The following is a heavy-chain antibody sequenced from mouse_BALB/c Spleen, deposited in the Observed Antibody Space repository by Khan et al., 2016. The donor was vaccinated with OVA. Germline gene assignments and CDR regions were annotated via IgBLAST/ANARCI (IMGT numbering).Heavy chain of an antibody. V-gene: IGHV9-3-1*01. J-gene: IGHJ4*01. Sequence: QVQLKQSGPELKKPGETVKISCKASGYTFRSYGMNWVKQAPGKGLKWMGWINTYTGETTYDDDFKGRYAFTLETSASTAYLQLNTLKTEDTATYCCARPPYFSYVLVYWGQGTSVTVSS. CDR2: INTYTGET. CDR3: ARPPYFSYVLVY. D-gene: IGHD2-10*01. CDR1: GYTFRSYG.